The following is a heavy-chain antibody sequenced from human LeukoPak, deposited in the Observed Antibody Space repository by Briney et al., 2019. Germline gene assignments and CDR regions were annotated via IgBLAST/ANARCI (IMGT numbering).Heavy chain of an antibody. Sequence: GGSLRLSCAASGFTFSSYSMNWVRQAPGKGLEWVSAISDSGGNTYYADSVKGRFTISRDKSKNTLYLQMNSLRAEDTAVYYCAKSLGGYCSGGSCSIDYRGQGILVTVSS. CDR3: AKSLGGYCSGGSCSIDY. D-gene: IGHD2-15*01. CDR1: GFTFSSYS. CDR2: ISDSGGNT. V-gene: IGHV3-23*01. J-gene: IGHJ4*02.